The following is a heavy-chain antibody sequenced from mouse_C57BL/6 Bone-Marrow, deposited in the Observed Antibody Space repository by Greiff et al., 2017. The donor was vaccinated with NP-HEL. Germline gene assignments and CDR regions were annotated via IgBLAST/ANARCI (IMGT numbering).Heavy chain of an antibody. CDR3: AREEGIYDGYYGWYFDV. V-gene: IGHV1-64*01. CDR2: IHPNSGST. J-gene: IGHJ1*03. D-gene: IGHD2-3*01. Sequence: LQQPGAELVKPGASVKLSCKASGYTFTSYWMHWVKQRPGQGLEWIGMIHPNSGSTNYNEKFKSKATLTVDKSSSTAYMQLSSLTSEDSAVYYCAREEGIYDGYYGWYFDVWGTGTTVTVSS. CDR1: GYTFTSYW.